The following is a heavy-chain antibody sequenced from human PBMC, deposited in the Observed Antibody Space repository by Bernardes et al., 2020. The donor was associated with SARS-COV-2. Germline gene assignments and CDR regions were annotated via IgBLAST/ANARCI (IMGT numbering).Heavy chain of an antibody. Sequence: SETLSLTCTVSGGSISSYYWSWIRQPPGTGLAWIGYLYYSGSTNYNPSLKSRVTISVDTSKNQFSLKLSSVTAADTAVYYCARMITFGGVIVTPDAFDIWGQGTMVTVSS. CDR1: GGSISSYY. CDR3: ARMITFGGVIVTPDAFDI. V-gene: IGHV4-59*01. CDR2: LYYSGST. D-gene: IGHD3-16*02. J-gene: IGHJ3*02.